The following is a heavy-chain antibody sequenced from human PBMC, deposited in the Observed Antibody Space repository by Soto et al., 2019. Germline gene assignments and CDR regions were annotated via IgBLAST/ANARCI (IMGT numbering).Heavy chain of an antibody. D-gene: IGHD6-13*01. J-gene: IGHJ6*02. CDR3: ARDSGSSSDYYGMDV. Sequence: EVQLVDSGGGLVKPGGSLRLSCAASGFIFTSYSMNCVPQSPGKGLEWVSSISSSSSNIYYANSVKGRFTSSRDNAKNSLYMQMSSLRAEDTAVYYCARDSGSSSDYYGMDVWGQGTTVTVSS. V-gene: IGHV3-21*01. CDR2: ISSSSSNI. CDR1: GFIFTSYS.